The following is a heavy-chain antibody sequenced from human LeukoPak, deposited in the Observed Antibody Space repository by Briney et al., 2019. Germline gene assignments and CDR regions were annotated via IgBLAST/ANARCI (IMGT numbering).Heavy chain of an antibody. V-gene: IGHV3-15*01. CDR2: IKSKTDGGTT. D-gene: IGHD2-2*01. Sequence: GGSLRLSCAASGFTFSNAWMSWVRQAPGKGLEWVGRIKSKTDGGTTDYAAPVKGRLTISRDDSKNTLYLQMNSLKTEDTAVYYCTTDPDIVVVPAAPSLWGQGTLVTVSS. CDR1: GFTFSNAW. CDR3: TTDPDIVVVPAAPSL. J-gene: IGHJ4*02.